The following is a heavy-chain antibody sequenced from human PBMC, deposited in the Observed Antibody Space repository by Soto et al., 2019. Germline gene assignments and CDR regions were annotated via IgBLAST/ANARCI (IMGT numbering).Heavy chain of an antibody. CDR2: ISAHNGNT. Sequence: QVHLVQSGVEEKKPGASVKVSCKGSGYTFTTYGITWVRQAPGQGLEWMGWISAHNGNTNYAQKLQGRVTVTRDTSTSTAYMELRSLRSDDTAVYYCARGRYGDYWGQGALVTVSS. V-gene: IGHV1-18*01. CDR1: GYTFTTYG. D-gene: IGHD1-1*01. CDR3: ARGRYGDY. J-gene: IGHJ4*02.